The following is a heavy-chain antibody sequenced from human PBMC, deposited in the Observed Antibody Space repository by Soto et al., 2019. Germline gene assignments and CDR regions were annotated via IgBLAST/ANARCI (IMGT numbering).Heavy chain of an antibody. V-gene: IGHV4-4*02. CDR1: GGSISSSNW. CDR2: IYHSGST. J-gene: IGHJ4*02. Sequence: QVQLQESGPGLVKPSGTLSLTCAVSGGSISSSNWWSWVRQPPGKGLEWIGEIYHSGSTNYNPSLKRRVTISVDKSKNQFSLRLSSVTAADTAVYYCARGSSGYDILTGYYIHWGQGTLVTVSS. D-gene: IGHD3-9*01. CDR3: ARGSSGYDILTGYYIH.